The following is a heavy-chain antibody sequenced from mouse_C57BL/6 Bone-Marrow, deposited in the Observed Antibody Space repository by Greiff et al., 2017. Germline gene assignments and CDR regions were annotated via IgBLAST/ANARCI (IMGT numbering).Heavy chain of an antibody. CDR2: ISSGSSTI. V-gene: IGHV5-17*01. J-gene: IGHJ3*01. Sequence: EVKLVESGGGLVKPGGSLKLSCAASGFTFSDYGMHWVRQAPEKGLEWVAYISSGSSTIYYADTVKGRFTISRDNAKNTLFLQMTSLRSEDTAMYYCARRDYGNSFAYWGQGTLVTVSA. D-gene: IGHD2-1*01. CDR3: ARRDYGNSFAY. CDR1: GFTFSDYG.